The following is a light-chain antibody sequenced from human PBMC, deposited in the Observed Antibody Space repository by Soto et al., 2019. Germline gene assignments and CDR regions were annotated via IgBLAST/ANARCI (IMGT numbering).Light chain of an antibody. V-gene: IGKV1-5*01. Sequence: DIQMTQSPSTLSASVGDRVTITCLASQNINTWLAWYKQKPGKAPKLLIYDASSLESGVPSRFSGSGSGTQFTLTISSLQPDDFATYYCQQYNGYSQTFGQGTKVDI. CDR2: DAS. CDR1: QNINTW. J-gene: IGKJ1*01. CDR3: QQYNGYSQT.